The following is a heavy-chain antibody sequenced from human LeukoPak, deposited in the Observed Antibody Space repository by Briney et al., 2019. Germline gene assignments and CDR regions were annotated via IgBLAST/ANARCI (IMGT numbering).Heavy chain of an antibody. CDR1: GGTFSSYA. Sequence: ASVKVSCKASGGTFSSYAISWVRQAPGQGLEWMGRIIPIFGTANHAQKFQGRVTITTDESTSTAYMELSSLRSEDTAVYYCARDRYCTNGVCYQYYWGQGTLVTVSS. CDR2: IIPIFGTA. V-gene: IGHV1-69*05. D-gene: IGHD2-8*01. J-gene: IGHJ4*02. CDR3: ARDRYCTNGVCYQYY.